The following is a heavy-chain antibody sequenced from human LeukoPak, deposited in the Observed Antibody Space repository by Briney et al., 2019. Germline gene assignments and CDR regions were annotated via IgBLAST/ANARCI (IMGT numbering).Heavy chain of an antibody. CDR3: VAEEHRTGSYYKSAF. V-gene: IGHV4-39*01. J-gene: IGHJ4*02. CDR1: SGSIGSDALY. CDR2: VHYTRSYSGTT. Sequence: SETLPLTCTVSSGSIGSDALYWGWIRQSPGKGLEWIGSVHYTRSYSGTTYYNPSLESRVTVSTDRSKTLCSLKLTSVTAADTAVYYCVAEEHRTGSYYKSAFWGKGALVTVSS. D-gene: IGHD3-10*01.